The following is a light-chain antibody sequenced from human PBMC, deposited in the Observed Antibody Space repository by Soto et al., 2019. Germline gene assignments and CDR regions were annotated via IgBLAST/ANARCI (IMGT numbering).Light chain of an antibody. J-gene: IGKJ2*01. V-gene: IGKV1-17*01. CDR1: QGISNL. CDR3: IKHNTYPYT. Sequence: DIQMTQSPSSLSASVGDRVTITCRASQGISNLLGWFQHKPGKAPKRLIYAASSLQGGVPSRFSGSESGTEFTLTIPGLQPEDLADYYCIKHNTYPYTFGQGTKLEIK. CDR2: AAS.